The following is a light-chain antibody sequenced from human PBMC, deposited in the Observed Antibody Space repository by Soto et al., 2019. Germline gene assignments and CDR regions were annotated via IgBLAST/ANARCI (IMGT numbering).Light chain of an antibody. Sequence: QSALTQPPSASGSPGQSVTISCTGTSSDIGGSKYVSWYQQHPGKVPKLMIYEVSKRPSGVPDRFSASKSGNTASLTVSGLQAEDEADYYCNSYAGSNNWVFGGGTKLTVL. J-gene: IGLJ3*02. CDR1: SSDIGGSKY. V-gene: IGLV2-8*01. CDR3: NSYAGSNNWV. CDR2: EVS.